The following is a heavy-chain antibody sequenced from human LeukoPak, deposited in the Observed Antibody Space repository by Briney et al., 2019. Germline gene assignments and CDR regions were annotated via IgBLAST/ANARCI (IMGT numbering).Heavy chain of an antibody. D-gene: IGHD2-2*01. CDR2: ISYDGSNK. CDR1: GFTFSSYA. V-gene: IGHV3-30*04. J-gene: IGHJ5*02. CDR3: ARGPGYCSSTSCSGLDP. Sequence: GGSLRLSCAASGFTFSSYAMHGVRQAPGKGLEWVAVISYDGSNKYYADSVKGRFTISRDNSKNTLYLQMNSLRAEDTAVYYCARGPGYCSSTSCSGLDPWGQGTLVTVSS.